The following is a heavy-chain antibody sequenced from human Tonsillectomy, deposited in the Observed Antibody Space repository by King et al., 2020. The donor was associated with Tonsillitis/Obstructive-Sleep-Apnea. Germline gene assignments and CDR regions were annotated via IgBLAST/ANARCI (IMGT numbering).Heavy chain of an antibody. J-gene: IGHJ4*02. CDR3: AGWRGHRYGHWFYFDY. CDR1: GGTFSSYA. V-gene: IGHV1-69*01. Sequence: VQLVQSGAEVKKPGSSVKVSCKASGGTFSSYAISWVRQAPGQGLEWMGGIIPIFGTANYAQKFQGRVTITADESTSTAYMELSSLRSEDTAMYYCAGWRGHRYGHWFYFDYWGQGTLVTVSS. D-gene: IGHD5-18*01. CDR2: IIPIFGTA.